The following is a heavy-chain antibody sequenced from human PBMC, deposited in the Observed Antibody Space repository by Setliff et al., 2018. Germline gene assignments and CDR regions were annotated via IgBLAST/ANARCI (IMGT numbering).Heavy chain of an antibody. J-gene: IGHJ4*02. V-gene: IGHV3-23*01. CDR2: ISGSVK. CDR1: GFTFSNFA. D-gene: IGHD2-15*01. Sequence: LSLSCAASGFTFSNFAMTWVRQAPGKGLEWVSGISGSVKNYVDSVKGRFTIPRDNSKNTLYLQRNSLRAEDTAIYYCAKIWGAYCTGNRCHSDPPHWDNWGQGTLVTVSS. CDR3: AKIWGAYCTGNRCHSDPPHWDN.